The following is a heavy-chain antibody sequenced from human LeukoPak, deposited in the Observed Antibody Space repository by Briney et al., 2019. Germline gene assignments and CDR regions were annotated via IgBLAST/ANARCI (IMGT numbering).Heavy chain of an antibody. CDR2: INPSGGST. CDR1: GYTFTSYY. Sequence: ASVKVSCKASGYTFTSYYMHWVRQAPAQGLEWMGIINPSGGSTSYAQKFQGRVTMTRDTSTSTSYMELDNLRSEGTAVYYCARATVEEVVAASLGYWGQGTLVTVSS. V-gene: IGHV1-46*01. J-gene: IGHJ4*02. D-gene: IGHD2-15*01. CDR3: ARATVEEVVAASLGY.